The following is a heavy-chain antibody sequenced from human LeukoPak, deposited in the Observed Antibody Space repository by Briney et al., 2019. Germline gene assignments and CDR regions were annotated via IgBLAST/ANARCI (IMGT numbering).Heavy chain of an antibody. CDR2: IYYSGTT. CDR3: ARGTGGAAAADFDP. Sequence: SETLSLTCTVSGGSISSRGYYWSWIRQHPGKGLVWIGFIYYSGTTYYNPSLKSRATISVDTSKNHFFLKLISVTDADTAMYYCARGTGGAAAADFDPWGQGTLVTVSS. D-gene: IGHD6-13*01. CDR1: GGSISSRGYY. V-gene: IGHV4-31*03. J-gene: IGHJ5*02.